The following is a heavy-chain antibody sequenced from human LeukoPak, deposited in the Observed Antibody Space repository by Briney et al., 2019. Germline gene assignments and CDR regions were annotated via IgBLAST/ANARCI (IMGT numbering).Heavy chain of an antibody. CDR2: INTNTGNP. V-gene: IGHV7-4-1*02. CDR3: AREGSSGWYGDYYYYYYMDG. Sequence: GASVKVSCKASGYTFTRYAMNWVRHAPGQGLEWVGWINTNTGNPTYAQGFTGRFVFSLDTSVSTAYLQISSLKAEDNAVYYCAREGSSGWYGDYYYYYYMDGWGKGTTVTVSS. J-gene: IGHJ6*03. D-gene: IGHD6-19*01. CDR1: GYTFTRYA.